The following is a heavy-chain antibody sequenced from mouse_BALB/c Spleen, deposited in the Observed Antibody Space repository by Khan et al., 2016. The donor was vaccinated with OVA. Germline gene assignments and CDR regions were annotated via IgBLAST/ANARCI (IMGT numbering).Heavy chain of an antibody. CDR2: ISSGGDYT. V-gene: IGHV5-6*02. J-gene: IGHJ3*01. CDR1: GFTFSSYS. Sequence: DVKLVESGGDLVKPGGSLKLSCAASGFTFSSYSMSWVRQTPDKRLEWVATISSGGDYTYYLDIVKGRFTISRDNARNTLYLQVSSLKYEDTAMYYGASNLTGSFAYWGQGTLVTVSA. D-gene: IGHD4-1*01. CDR3: ASNLTGSFAY.